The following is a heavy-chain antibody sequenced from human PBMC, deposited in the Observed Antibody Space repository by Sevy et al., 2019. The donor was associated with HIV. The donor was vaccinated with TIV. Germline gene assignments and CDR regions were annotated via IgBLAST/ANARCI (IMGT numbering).Heavy chain of an antibody. D-gene: IGHD3-3*01. Sequence: ASVKVSCKASRDTFNTYAIVWVRQAPGQGLEWMGGIVPKFGSANYAQKFEGKVTMTADESTTTVHMELSSLRSEDTAVYYCARRGITIFGVLTFDIWGQGTTVTVSS. CDR2: IVPKFGSA. CDR3: ARRGITIFGVLTFDI. J-gene: IGHJ3*02. V-gene: IGHV1-69*13. CDR1: RDTFNTYA.